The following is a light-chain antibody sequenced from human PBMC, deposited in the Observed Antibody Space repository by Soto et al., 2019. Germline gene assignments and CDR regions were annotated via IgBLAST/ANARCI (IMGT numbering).Light chain of an antibody. Sequence: DIQMTQSPSTLSASVGDRVTITCRASQIINSWLAWYQQKPGKAPKLLIYRASNLVSGVPSRFSGSGSGTEFTLTISSLQPDDFSIYYCQQYATYSGTFGPGTKVDL. CDR1: QIINSW. V-gene: IGKV1-5*03. J-gene: IGKJ3*01. CDR2: RAS. CDR3: QQYATYSGT.